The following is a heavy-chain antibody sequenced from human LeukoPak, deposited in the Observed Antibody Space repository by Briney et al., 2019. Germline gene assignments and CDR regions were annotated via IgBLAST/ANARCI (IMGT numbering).Heavy chain of an antibody. D-gene: IGHD3-10*02. CDR1: GYTFTSFY. CDR3: ARSGVLLYSEFDY. J-gene: IGHJ4*02. CDR2: INPNGGST. V-gene: IGHV1-46*01. Sequence: GASVKVSCKASGYTFTSFYIHWVRQAPGQGLEWMELINPNGGSTSFAQKFQGRVTMTRDTSTSTVYMELSSLTSEDTAVYYCARSGVLLYSEFDYWGQGTLVTVSS.